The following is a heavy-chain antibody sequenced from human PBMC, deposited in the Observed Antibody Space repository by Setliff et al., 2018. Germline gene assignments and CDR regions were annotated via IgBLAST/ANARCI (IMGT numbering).Heavy chain of an antibody. D-gene: IGHD6-13*01. CDR3: ARDTRMIAAAGTFGYYYYYMDV. CDR1: GYTFTSYG. CDR2: ISAYNGNT. Sequence: ASVKVSCKASGYTFTSYGTSWVRQAPGQGLEWMGWISAYNGNTNYAQKLQGRVTMTTDTSTSTAYMELRSLRSDDTAVYYCARDTRMIAAAGTFGYYYYYMDVWGKGTTVTVSS. V-gene: IGHV1-18*01. J-gene: IGHJ6*03.